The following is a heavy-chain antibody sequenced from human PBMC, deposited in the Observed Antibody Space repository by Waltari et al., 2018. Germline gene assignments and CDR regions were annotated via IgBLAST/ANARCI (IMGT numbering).Heavy chain of an antibody. J-gene: IGHJ4*02. CDR3: ARTSITIFGVVIPGGY. D-gene: IGHD3-3*01. Sequence: QVQLVQSGAEVKKPGASVKVSCKASGYTFTSYAMHWVRQAPGQRLEWMGWINAGNGNTKYSQKFQGRVTITRDTSASTAYMELSSLRSEDTAVYYCARTSITIFGVVIPGGYWGQGTLVTVSS. CDR1: GYTFTSYA. CDR2: INAGNGNT. V-gene: IGHV1-3*01.